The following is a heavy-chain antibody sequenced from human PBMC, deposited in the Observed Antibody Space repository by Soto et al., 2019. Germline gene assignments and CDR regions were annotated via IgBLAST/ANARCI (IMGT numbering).Heavy chain of an antibody. Sequence: PGVSLRLSCAASGFTFGSYAMHWVRQAPGKGLEWVAVISYDGSNKYYADSVKGRFTISRDNSKNTLYLQMNSLRAEDTAVYYCARDVCDRGEPSGQGTLVTVSS. J-gene: IGHJ5*02. V-gene: IGHV3-30-3*01. CDR2: ISYDGSNK. D-gene: IGHD3-22*01. CDR1: GFTFGSYA. CDR3: ARDVCDRGEP.